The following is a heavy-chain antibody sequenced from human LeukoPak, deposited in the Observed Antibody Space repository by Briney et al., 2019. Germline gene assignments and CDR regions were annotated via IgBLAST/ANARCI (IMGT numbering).Heavy chain of an antibody. D-gene: IGHD1-26*01. CDR3: ARGGSFSLAIAY. J-gene: IGHJ4*02. Sequence: GGSLRLSCAASGSTFGSYSMNWVRQAPGKGLEWVSYISSSSSTIYYADSVKGRFTISRDNAKNPLYLQMNSLRAEDTAVYFCARGGSFSLAIAYWGQGTLVTVSS. V-gene: IGHV3-48*01. CDR2: ISSSSSTI. CDR1: GSTFGSYS.